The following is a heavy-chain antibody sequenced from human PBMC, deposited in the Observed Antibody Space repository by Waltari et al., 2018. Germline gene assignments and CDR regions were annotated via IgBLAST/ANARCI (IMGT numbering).Heavy chain of an antibody. CDR2: INNDGSST. CDR3: ARAGLLGAFDV. V-gene: IGHV3-74*03. CDR1: GVTLSRSW. J-gene: IGHJ3*01. D-gene: IGHD2-15*01. Sequence: EVQLVESGGGLVQPGGYLRLPCAAPGVTLSRSWIHWVRQSPGKGLMWVSRINNDGSSTVYADSVKGRFTISRDDAKNTVSLQMNNLSAEDTALYYCARAGLLGAFDVWGQGTMVTVSS.